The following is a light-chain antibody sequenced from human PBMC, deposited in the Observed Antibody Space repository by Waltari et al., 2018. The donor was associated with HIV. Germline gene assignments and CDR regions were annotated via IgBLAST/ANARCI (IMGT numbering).Light chain of an antibody. V-gene: IGKV1-5*03. CDR3: QQYNSHSYA. J-gene: IGKJ2*01. Sequence: DVQMTQSPSTLSAGVGDKVTITCRASQIIDNWLAWYQQKPGKPPKLLIYKTSYLETGVPSRVSGSVSGADFTLIIDGLQPDDFATYYCQQYNSHSYAFGQGTKVDVK. CDR1: QIIDNW. CDR2: KTS.